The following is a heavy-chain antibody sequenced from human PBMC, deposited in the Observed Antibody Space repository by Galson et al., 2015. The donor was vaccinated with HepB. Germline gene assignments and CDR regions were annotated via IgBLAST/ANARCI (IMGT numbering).Heavy chain of an antibody. CDR3: ARMVTSGAPYFDY. V-gene: IGHV1-18*01. Sequence: SVKVSCKASGYTFTQYGISWVRQAPGHGLQWMGWISPYNADTNHAQNLQGRVTMTTDTSTTTVYMELRSLRSDDTAVYYCARMVTSGAPYFDYWGQGTLVTVSS. D-gene: IGHD4-23*01. J-gene: IGHJ4*02. CDR2: ISPYNADT. CDR1: GYTFTQYG.